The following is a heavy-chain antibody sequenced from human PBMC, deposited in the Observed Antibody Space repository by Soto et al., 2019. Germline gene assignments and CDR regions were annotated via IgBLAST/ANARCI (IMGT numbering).Heavy chain of an antibody. J-gene: IGHJ3*02. Sequence: ASVKVSCKASGGTFSSYAISWVRQAPGQGLEWMGGIIPIFGAANYAQKFLGRVTITADDSTSTAYMELSSLRSEDTAVYYCARDQGGAARPGSDAFDIWGQGTMVTV. V-gene: IGHV1-69*13. D-gene: IGHD6-6*01. CDR2: IIPIFGAA. CDR1: GGTFSSYA. CDR3: ARDQGGAARPGSDAFDI.